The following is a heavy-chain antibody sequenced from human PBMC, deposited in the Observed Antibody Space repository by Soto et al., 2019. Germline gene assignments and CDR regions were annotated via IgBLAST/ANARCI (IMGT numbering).Heavy chain of an antibody. CDR1: GFTFSSYS. CDR2: IGGSGAIT. V-gene: IGHV3-23*01. CDR3: AKTIFDWSIDY. J-gene: IGHJ4*01. Sequence: GGSLRLSCAASGFTFSSYSMTWVRQAPGKGLEWVSSIGGSGAITYYADSVKGRFTISRDNSKNTLYLQMSSLRAEDTAVYYCAKTIFDWSIDYWDQGTLVTVSS. D-gene: IGHD3-9*01.